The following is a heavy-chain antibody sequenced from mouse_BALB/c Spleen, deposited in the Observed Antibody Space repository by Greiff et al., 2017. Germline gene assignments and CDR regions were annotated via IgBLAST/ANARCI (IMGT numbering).Heavy chain of an antibody. CDR2: ISDGGSYT. CDR3: ARENWDDYAMDY. V-gene: IGHV5-4*02. J-gene: IGHJ4*01. CDR1: GFTFSDYY. D-gene: IGHD4-1*01. Sequence: EVKLVESGGGLVQPGGSRKLSCAASGFTFSDYYMYWVRQTPEKRLEWVATISDGGSYTYYPDSVKGRFTISRDNAKNNLYLQMSSLKSEDTAMYYCARENWDDYAMDYWGQGTSVTVSS.